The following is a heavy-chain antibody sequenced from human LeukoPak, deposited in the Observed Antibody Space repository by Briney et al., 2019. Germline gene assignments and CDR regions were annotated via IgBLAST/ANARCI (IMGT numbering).Heavy chain of an antibody. V-gene: IGHV1-69*10. J-gene: IGHJ4*02. D-gene: IGHD1-26*01. CDR1: GGTFSSYA. Sequence: GASVKLSCKASGGTFSSYAISWVRQSPGQRRECMGGITPIFGITNYAQKFQGRVTITADKSTSTAYMDLSRLRSEDTAVYYCAREVDTSRRYFDYWGQGTLVTVSS. CDR2: ITPIFGIT. CDR3: AREVDTSRRYFDY.